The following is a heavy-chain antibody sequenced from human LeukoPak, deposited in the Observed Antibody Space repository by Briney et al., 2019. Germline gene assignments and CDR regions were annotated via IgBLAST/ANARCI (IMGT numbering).Heavy chain of an antibody. V-gene: IGHV3-21*01. D-gene: IGHD4-17*01. CDR1: GFTFSSYT. CDR2: ITSSSSSYI. J-gene: IGHJ4*02. Sequence: PGGSLRLSCAASGFTFSSYTMNWVRQAPGKGLEWVSSITSSSSSYIYYADSVKGRFTISRDNAKNSLYLQMKSLRAEDTAVYYCARRGYGDYESGYFDYWGQGTLVTVSS. CDR3: ARRGYGDYESGYFDY.